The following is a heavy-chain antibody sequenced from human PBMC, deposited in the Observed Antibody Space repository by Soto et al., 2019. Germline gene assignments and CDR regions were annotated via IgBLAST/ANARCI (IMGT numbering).Heavy chain of an antibody. Sequence: QGQLVQSGAEVKKPGASVKVSCKTSVYKFTNFGISWVRQAPGQAFEWLGWISGNSGRTYYAQKFQGRVTITRDTSTNTAYMELRSLTSDDTAVFYCVRVGSTDHDRAGLDWGRVTLVTVSS. CDR1: VYKFTNFG. V-gene: IGHV1-18*01. J-gene: IGHJ4*02. CDR3: VRVGSTDHDRAGLD. CDR2: ISGNSGRT. D-gene: IGHD3-10*01.